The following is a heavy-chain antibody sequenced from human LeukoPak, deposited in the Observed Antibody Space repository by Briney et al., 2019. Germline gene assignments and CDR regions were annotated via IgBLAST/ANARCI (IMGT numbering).Heavy chain of an antibody. CDR3: ATNLQQLGNDY. Sequence: PSETQSLTCTVSGGSISSSSYFWGWIRQPPGKGLEWIGSIYYGGATYYNPSLTSRLTISVDTSKNQFSLKLRSVTATDTAVYYCATNLQQLGNDYWGQGTLVTVSS. J-gene: IGHJ4*02. D-gene: IGHD6-13*01. CDR1: GGSISSSSYF. V-gene: IGHV4-39*01. CDR2: IYYGGAT.